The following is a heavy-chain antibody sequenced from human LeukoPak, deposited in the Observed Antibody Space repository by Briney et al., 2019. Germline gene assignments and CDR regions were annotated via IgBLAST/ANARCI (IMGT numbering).Heavy chain of an antibody. Sequence: GGSLRLSCAASGFTFSSYEMYWVRQAPGKGLEWVSYISSSGSTIYYADSVKGRFSVSRDNSKNTLYLQMNSPRAEDTAIYYCAKDRGDYTNWFDPWGQGTLVTVSS. D-gene: IGHD4-17*01. V-gene: IGHV3-48*03. CDR3: AKDRGDYTNWFDP. CDR1: GFTFSSYE. CDR2: ISSSGSTI. J-gene: IGHJ5*02.